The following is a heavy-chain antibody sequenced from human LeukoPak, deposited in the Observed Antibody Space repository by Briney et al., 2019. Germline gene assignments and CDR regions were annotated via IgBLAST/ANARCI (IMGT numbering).Heavy chain of an antibody. CDR3: ARDWEGLGEYWYFDL. V-gene: IGHV1-2*02. CDR2: INPNSGGT. CDR1: GYTFTGYY. J-gene: IGHJ2*01. D-gene: IGHD1-26*01. Sequence: ASVKVSCKTSGYTFTGYYMHWVRQAPGQGPEWMGWINPNSGGTNYAQKFQGRVTMTRDTSISTAYMELSRLRSDDTAVYYCARDWEGLGEYWYFDLWGRGTLSLSPQ.